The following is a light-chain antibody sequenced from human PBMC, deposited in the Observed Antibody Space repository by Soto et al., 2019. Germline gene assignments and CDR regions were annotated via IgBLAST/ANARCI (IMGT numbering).Light chain of an antibody. J-gene: IGLJ1*01. Sequence: QSARTQPPSASETPGQRVTISCSGSSSNIGSNYVYWYQQFPGTAPKVLIYRNNQRPSGVPDRFSGSKSGTSASLAISGLRSEDEADYYCAAWDDSLSGPLFGTGTKVTVL. V-gene: IGLV1-47*01. CDR2: RNN. CDR3: AAWDDSLSGPL. CDR1: SSNIGSNY.